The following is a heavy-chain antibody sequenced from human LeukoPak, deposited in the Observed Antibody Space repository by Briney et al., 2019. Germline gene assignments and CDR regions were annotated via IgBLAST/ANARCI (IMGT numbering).Heavy chain of an antibody. Sequence: GETLKISCKGSGYSFTSYWIGWVRQMPGKGREWMGIIYPGDSDTRYSPSFQGQVTISADKSISTAYLQWSSLKASDTAMYYCARYRVADPYYFDYWGQGTLVTVSS. J-gene: IGHJ4*02. D-gene: IGHD2-15*01. CDR2: IYPGDSDT. CDR1: GYSFTSYW. V-gene: IGHV5-51*01. CDR3: ARYRVADPYYFDY.